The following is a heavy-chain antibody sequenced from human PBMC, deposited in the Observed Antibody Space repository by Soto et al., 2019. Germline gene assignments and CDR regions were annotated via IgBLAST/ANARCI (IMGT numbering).Heavy chain of an antibody. J-gene: IGHJ5*02. CDR1: RGSISSGSYY. CDR3: AQDLGYGSGGSCSDWFDP. D-gene: IGHD2-15*01. Sequence: PSDTLSLTCTVSRGSISSGSYYWGWIRQPPGKGLEWIGRIYYSGSTYNMPSLKSRVTISVHTPKNKFHLKLSSVNAPDQAVYYCAQDLGYGSGGSCSDWFDPWGQGTLVTVSS. V-gene: IGHV4-39*06. CDR2: IYYSGST.